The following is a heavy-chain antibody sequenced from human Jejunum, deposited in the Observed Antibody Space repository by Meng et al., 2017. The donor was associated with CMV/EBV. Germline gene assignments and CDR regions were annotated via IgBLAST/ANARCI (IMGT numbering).Heavy chain of an antibody. D-gene: IGHD3-10*01. CDR1: GYRFDSHW. V-gene: IGHV1-3*01. Sequence: CTDTGYRFDSHWVQWVRGEGGQWLGWMKSISVVNNDAEYSQALQGRISFTRDCSASTDYMKLCSLRTEDTYVYCYAKRQADAGVFGYWGQGTLVTVSS. J-gene: IGHJ4*02. CDR3: AKRQADAGVFGY. CDR2: ISVVNNDA.